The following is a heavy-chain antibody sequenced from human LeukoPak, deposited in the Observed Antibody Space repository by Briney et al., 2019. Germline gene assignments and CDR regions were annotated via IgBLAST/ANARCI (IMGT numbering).Heavy chain of an antibody. D-gene: IGHD2-2*01. CDR2: IYTSGST. CDR3: ARVREYQLLSDAFDI. CDR1: GGSISSYY. V-gene: IGHV4-4*07. Sequence: SETLSLTCTVSGGSISSYYWSWIRQPAGKGLEWIGRIYTSGSTNYNPSLKSRVTMSVDTSKNQFSLKLSSVTAADTAVYYCARVREYQLLSDAFDIWGQGTMVTVSS. J-gene: IGHJ3*02.